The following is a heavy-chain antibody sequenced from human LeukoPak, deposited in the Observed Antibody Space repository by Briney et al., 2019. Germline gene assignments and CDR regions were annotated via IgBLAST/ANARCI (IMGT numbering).Heavy chain of an antibody. CDR1: GFIFSNYA. Sequence: QSGGSLRLSCAASGFIFSNYAMSWVRQAPEKGVGWVSAIGGRGSGTYYADSVRGRFAVSRDETKNTLYLQMNTLRAEDTAVYYCAKWGDYDILTGYYDSDYWGQGTLVTVSS. CDR3: AKWGDYDILTGYYDSDY. V-gene: IGHV3-23*01. CDR2: IGGRGSGT. D-gene: IGHD3-9*01. J-gene: IGHJ4*02.